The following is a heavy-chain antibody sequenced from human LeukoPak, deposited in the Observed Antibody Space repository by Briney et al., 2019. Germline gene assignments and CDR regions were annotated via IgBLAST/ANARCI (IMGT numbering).Heavy chain of an antibody. CDR1: EFIFSNYK. J-gene: IGHJ4*02. D-gene: IGHD1-7*01. CDR2: ISSNGVTS. V-gene: IGHV3-64*01. Sequence: GGSLRLSCATSEFIFSNYKMHWVRQTPGKGLEYVSGISSNGVTSYYAMSVKGRSTISRDNSKNTLYLQMGSLKTEDMAVYYCARNTEGTAHFDYWGQGTLVTVSS. CDR3: ARNTEGTAHFDY.